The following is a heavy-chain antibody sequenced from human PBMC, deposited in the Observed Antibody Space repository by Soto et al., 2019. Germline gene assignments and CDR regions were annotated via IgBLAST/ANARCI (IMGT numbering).Heavy chain of an antibody. Sequence: GESLKISCKGSGYTFTNYWIGWVRQMPGKGLEWMGIIYPGDSDTKYNPSFQGQVTISADKSITTTYLRWTSLKASDTAIHYCAASIFYYGMDVWGQGTTVTVSS. CDR3: AASIFYYGMDV. V-gene: IGHV5-51*01. CDR1: GYTFTNYW. J-gene: IGHJ6*02. CDR2: IYPGDSDT.